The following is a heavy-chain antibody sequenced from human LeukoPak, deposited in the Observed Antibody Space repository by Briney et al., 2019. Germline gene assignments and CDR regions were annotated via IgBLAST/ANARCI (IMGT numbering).Heavy chain of an antibody. D-gene: IGHD6-13*01. CDR3: AKVRQQLIPNDALDI. Sequence: GGSLRLSCAASGFTFSSYGMHWVRQAPGKGLEWVAVISYDGSNKYYADSVKGRFTISRDNSKNTLYLQMNSLRAEDTAVYYCAKVRQQLIPNDALDIWGQGTMVTVSS. CDR2: ISYDGSNK. J-gene: IGHJ3*02. V-gene: IGHV3-33*05. CDR1: GFTFSSYG.